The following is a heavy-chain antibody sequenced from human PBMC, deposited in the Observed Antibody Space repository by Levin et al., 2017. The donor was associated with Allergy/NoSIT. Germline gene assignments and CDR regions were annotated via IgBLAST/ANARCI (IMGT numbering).Heavy chain of an antibody. V-gene: IGHV3-21*01. CDR1: GFTFSSYS. CDR3: ASSELLWFGESANFDY. CDR2: ISSSSSYI. Sequence: GESLKISCAASGFTFSSYSMNWVRQAPGKGLEWVSSISSSSSYIYYADSVKGRFTISRDIAKNSLYLQMNSLRAEDTAVYYCASSELLWFGESANFDYWGQGTLVTVSS. D-gene: IGHD3-10*01. J-gene: IGHJ4*02.